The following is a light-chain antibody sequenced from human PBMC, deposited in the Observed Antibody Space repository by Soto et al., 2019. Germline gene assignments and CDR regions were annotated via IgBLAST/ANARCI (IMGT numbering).Light chain of an antibody. Sequence: EIVLTQSPDALSLSPVERATFSCRATQSITNNYVAWYQQKPGQAPRLLIYGASRRATGIPDRISGSGSGTDFALSITRLEPEDFAVYYCQQRSRWPPITFGQGTRLEIK. J-gene: IGKJ5*01. V-gene: IGKV3D-20*02. CDR3: QQRSRWPPIT. CDR2: GAS. CDR1: QSITNNY.